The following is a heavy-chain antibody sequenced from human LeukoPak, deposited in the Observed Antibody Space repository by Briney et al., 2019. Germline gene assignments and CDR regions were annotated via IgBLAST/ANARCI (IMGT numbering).Heavy chain of an antibody. CDR1: GFTFSSYA. Sequence: TGGSLRLSCAASGFTFSSYAMSWVRQAPGKGLEWVSGITGSGGSTYYADPVKGRFTISRDNSKNTLYLQMNSLRAEDTAVYYCASGPQLVQMGYWGQGTLVTVSS. CDR3: ASGPQLVQMGY. J-gene: IGHJ4*02. CDR2: ITGSGGST. V-gene: IGHV3-23*01. D-gene: IGHD6-13*01.